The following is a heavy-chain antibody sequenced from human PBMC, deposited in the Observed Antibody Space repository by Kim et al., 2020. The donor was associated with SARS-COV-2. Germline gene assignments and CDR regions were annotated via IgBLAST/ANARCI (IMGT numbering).Heavy chain of an antibody. CDR1: GGTFSSYA. V-gene: IGHV1-69*04. Sequence: SVKVSCKASGGTFSSYAISWVRQAPGQGLEWMGRIIPIFGIANYAQKFQGRVTITADKPTRTAYMELSSLRSEDTAVCYWARADCSGGSCYLIYYYGMDVWGQGTTVTVSS. CDR3: ARADCSGGSCYLIYYYGMDV. CDR2: IIPIFGIA. J-gene: IGHJ6*02. D-gene: IGHD2-15*01.